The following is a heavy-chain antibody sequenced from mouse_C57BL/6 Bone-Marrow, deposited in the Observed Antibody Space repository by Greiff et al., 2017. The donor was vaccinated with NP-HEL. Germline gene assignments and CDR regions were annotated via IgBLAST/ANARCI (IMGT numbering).Heavy chain of an antibody. CDR1: GYTFTSYW. CDR3: ARGWLLKDYAMDY. Sequence: VQLQQSGAELVRPGTSVKLSCKASGYTFTSYWMHWVKQRPGQGLEWIGVIDPSDSYTNYNQKFKGKATLTVDTSSSTAYMQLSSLTSEDSAVYYCARGWLLKDYAMDYWGQGTSVTVSS. J-gene: IGHJ4*01. V-gene: IGHV1-59*01. D-gene: IGHD2-3*01. CDR2: IDPSDSYT.